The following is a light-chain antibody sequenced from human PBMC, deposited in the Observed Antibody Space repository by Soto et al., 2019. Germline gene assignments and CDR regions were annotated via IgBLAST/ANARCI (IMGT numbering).Light chain of an antibody. CDR1: QSVSSSY. J-gene: IGKJ1*01. Sequence: LMSSDGDISLYAKGVAVVACRASQSVSSSYLAWYQQKPGQAPRLLIYGASSRATGIPDRFSGSGSGTDFTLTIRCLHPEDFALYYCQQYGSSPWTFAQGTKVDI. CDR2: GAS. CDR3: QQYGSSPWT. V-gene: IGKV3-20*01.